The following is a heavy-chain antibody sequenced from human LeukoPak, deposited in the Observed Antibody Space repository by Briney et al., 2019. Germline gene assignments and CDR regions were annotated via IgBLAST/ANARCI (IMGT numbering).Heavy chain of an antibody. D-gene: IGHD6-19*01. V-gene: IGHV1-46*01. CDR3: ARDPFSGWYRLDY. CDR1: GYTFTSYF. Sequence: GASVRVSCKASGYTFTSYFMHWVRQAPGQGLEWMAIVNPSAGDTSYAQKFQGRVSVTRDTSASTVYMELSSLTSEDTAVYYCARDPFSGWYRLDYWGQGTLVSVSS. CDR2: VNPSAGDT. J-gene: IGHJ4*02.